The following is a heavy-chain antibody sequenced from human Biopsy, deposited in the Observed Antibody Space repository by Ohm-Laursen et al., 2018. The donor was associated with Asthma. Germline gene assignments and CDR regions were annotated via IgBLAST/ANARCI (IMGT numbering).Heavy chain of an antibody. CDR3: ARTYYDFLTGQVKDVFGV. CDR1: GYNFISFA. J-gene: IGHJ3*01. V-gene: IGHV1-3*04. Sequence: ASVKVSCKVSGYNFISFAIHWVRQAPGQRLEWMGWVSTGNGDTKYSQKFQGRVTITRDTSASTAYMELRSLRSEDTATYYCARTYYDFLTGQVKDVFGVWGQGTMVTVSS. CDR2: VSTGNGDT. D-gene: IGHD3-9*01.